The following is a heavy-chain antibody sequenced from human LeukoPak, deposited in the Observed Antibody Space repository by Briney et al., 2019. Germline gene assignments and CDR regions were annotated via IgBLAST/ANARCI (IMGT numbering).Heavy chain of an antibody. J-gene: IGHJ4*02. V-gene: IGHV1-18*01. Sequence: DSVKVSCKASGYTFTNYGFSWVRQAPGQGLEWMGWISPYNGNTNFAQKLQGRVTMTTDTPTRTAYMELRSLRSDDTAVYYCARVNLRAFDFWGQGTPVTVSS. CDR1: GYTFTNYG. CDR2: ISPYNGNT. CDR3: ARVNLRAFDF.